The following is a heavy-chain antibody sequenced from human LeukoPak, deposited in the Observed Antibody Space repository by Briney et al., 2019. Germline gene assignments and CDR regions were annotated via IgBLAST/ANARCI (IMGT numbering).Heavy chain of an antibody. D-gene: IGHD3-22*01. CDR2: IYPGDSDT. Sequence: GESLKISCKGSGYSFTSYWIGWVRQMPGKGLEWMGIIYPGDSDTRYSPSFQGQVTISADKSISTAYLQWSSLKASDTAMYYCARRAYYYDSSGYPLGWYFDYWGQGTLVTVSS. CDR1: GYSFTSYW. CDR3: ARRAYYYDSSGYPLGWYFDY. J-gene: IGHJ4*02. V-gene: IGHV5-51*01.